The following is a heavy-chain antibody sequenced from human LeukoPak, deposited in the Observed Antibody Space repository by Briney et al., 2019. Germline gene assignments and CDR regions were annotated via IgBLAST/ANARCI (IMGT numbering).Heavy chain of an antibody. CDR2: ISYDGSNE. D-gene: IGHD6-19*01. Sequence: GGSLRLSCAASGFTFSSYGMHWVRQAPGKGLEWVALISYDGSNEYYADSVRGRFTISRDNTKNTLYLQMNSLRAGDTAVYYCARALAVTGTGGFDPWGQGTLVTVSS. J-gene: IGHJ5*02. V-gene: IGHV3-30*03. CDR1: GFTFSSYG. CDR3: ARALAVTGTGGFDP.